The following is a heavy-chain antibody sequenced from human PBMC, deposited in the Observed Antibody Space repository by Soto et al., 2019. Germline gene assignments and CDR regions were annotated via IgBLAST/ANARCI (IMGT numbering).Heavy chain of an antibody. D-gene: IGHD2-15*01. CDR1: GFTVSSNY. CDR2: IYSGGST. CDR3: ARGYCSGGSCYPEVGAFDI. Sequence: GGSLRLSCAASGFTVSSNYMSWVRQAPGKGLEWVSVIYSGGSTYYADSVKGRFTISRHNSKNTLYLQMNSMRAEDTAVYYCARGYCSGGSCYPEVGAFDIWGQGTMVTVSS. V-gene: IGHV3-53*04. J-gene: IGHJ3*02.